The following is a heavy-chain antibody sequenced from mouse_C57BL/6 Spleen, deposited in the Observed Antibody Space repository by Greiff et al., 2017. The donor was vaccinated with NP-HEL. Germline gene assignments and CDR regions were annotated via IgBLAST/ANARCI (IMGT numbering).Heavy chain of an antibody. CDR2: IDPSDSYT. CDR1: GYTFTSYW. V-gene: IGHV1-69*01. CDR3: ARQDGYYSWFAY. J-gene: IGHJ3*01. Sequence: VQLQQPGAELVMPGASVKLSCKASGYTFTSYWMHWVKQRPGQGLEWIGEIDPSDSYTNYNQKFKGKSTLTVDKSSSTAYMQLSSLTSEDSAVYYFARQDGYYSWFAYWGQGTLVTVSA. D-gene: IGHD2-3*01.